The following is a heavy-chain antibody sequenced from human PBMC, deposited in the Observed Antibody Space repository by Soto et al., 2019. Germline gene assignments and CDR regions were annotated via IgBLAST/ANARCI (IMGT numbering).Heavy chain of an antibody. CDR2: VSGSGGSK. J-gene: IGHJ4*02. Sequence: GGSLRLSCAASGFTFSDYALTWVRQSPGKGLEWVSGVSGSGGSKYYADSVKGRFTISRDNAKNSLYLQMNSLRAEDTAVYYCARGNRYFDYWGQGTLVTVSS. CDR3: ARGNRYFDY. D-gene: IGHD1-1*01. CDR1: GFTFSDYA. V-gene: IGHV3-23*01.